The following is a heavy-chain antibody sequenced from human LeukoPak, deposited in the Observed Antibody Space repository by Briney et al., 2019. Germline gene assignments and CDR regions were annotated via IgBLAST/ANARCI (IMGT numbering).Heavy chain of an antibody. CDR3: ARDRGRYYDSRGFYWGYYFDS. Sequence: GGSLRLSCAASGFTFSTYAVNWVCQAPGKGLEWVSTISGSGDSTYYADSVKGRFTISRDNSKDTLYLQMSSVRVDGTAVYYCARDRGRYYDSRGFYWGYYFDSWGQGILVTVST. CDR1: GFTFSTYA. J-gene: IGHJ4*02. V-gene: IGHV3-23*01. D-gene: IGHD3-22*01. CDR2: ISGSGDST.